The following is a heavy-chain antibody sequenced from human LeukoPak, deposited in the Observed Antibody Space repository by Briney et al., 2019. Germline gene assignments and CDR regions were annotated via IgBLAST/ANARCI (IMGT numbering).Heavy chain of an antibody. CDR3: AGGYDFVY. V-gene: IGHV3-9*03. CDR1: GFTFDDYA. Sequence: GRSLRLSCAASGFTFDDYAMHWVRHAPGKGLEWVSGISWNSDNIVYADSVKGRFTISRDNAKNSLYLQMNSLRIEDMALYYCAGGYDFVYWGQGTLVTVSS. D-gene: IGHD5-12*01. CDR2: ISWNSDNI. J-gene: IGHJ4*02.